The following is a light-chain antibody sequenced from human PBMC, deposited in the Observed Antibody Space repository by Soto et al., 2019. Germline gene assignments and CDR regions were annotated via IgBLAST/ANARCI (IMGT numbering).Light chain of an antibody. CDR3: CSHACSHVI. V-gene: IGLV2-23*02. CDR2: EVS. CDR1: TSDVGTYKF. J-gene: IGLJ2*01. Sequence: QSALTQPASVSGSPGQSITISCTGTTSDVGTYKFVSWYQQHPGIAPKLMIYEVSERPSGVSNRFSGSKSGNTASLTISGLQAEDDADYYCCSHACSHVIFGGGTKVTVL.